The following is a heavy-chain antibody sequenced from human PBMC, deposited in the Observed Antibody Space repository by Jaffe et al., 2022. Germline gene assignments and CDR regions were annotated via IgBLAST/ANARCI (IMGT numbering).Heavy chain of an antibody. J-gene: IGHJ5*01. Sequence: EVQMLESGGGLVQPGASLRLSCEASGLFNFIGYSMSWVRQAPGKGLEWVSGLSGTGRTTYYADSVRGRFTISRDNSNNMVYLQMDRLRVEDTAIYYCAKDVPDSSTWFERDLNYFDPWGQGTLVTVSS. CDR2: LSGTGRTT. CDR1: GLFNFIGYS. CDR3: AKDVPDSSTWFERDLNYFDP. V-gene: IGHV3-23*01. D-gene: IGHD2-2*01.